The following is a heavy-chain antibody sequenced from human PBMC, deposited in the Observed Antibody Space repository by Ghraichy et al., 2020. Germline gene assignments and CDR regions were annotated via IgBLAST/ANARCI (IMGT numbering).Heavy chain of an antibody. CDR3: ATLRYCSSTSCYQGNWFDP. Sequence: ASVKVSCKVSGYTLTELSMHWVRQAPGKGLEWMGGFDPEDGETIYAQKFQGRVTMTEDTSTDTAYMELSSLRSEDTAVYYCATLRYCSSTSCYQGNWFDPWGQGTLVTVSP. J-gene: IGHJ5*02. V-gene: IGHV1-24*01. D-gene: IGHD2-2*01. CDR2: FDPEDGET. CDR1: GYTLTELS.